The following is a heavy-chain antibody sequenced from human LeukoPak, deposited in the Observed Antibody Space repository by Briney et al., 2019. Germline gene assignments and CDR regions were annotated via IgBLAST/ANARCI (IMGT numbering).Heavy chain of an antibody. CDR3: AKDRYDFWSTYSSNPFDY. CDR1: KFTFSSYA. CDR2: ISGSGGST. D-gene: IGHD3-3*01. V-gene: IGHV3-23*01. J-gene: IGHJ4*02. Sequence: GGSLRLSCVASKFTFSSYAMNWVRQASGKGLEWVSGISGSGGSTYYADSVKGRFTISRDNSKNTLYLQMNSLRAEDTAVYYCAKDRYDFWSTYSSNPFDYWGQGTLVTVSS.